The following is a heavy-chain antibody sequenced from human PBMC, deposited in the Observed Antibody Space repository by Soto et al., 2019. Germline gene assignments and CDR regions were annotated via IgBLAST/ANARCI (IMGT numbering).Heavy chain of an antibody. CDR2: IYYSGST. Sequence: SETLSLTCIVSSGPISGYYWSWIRQPPGKGLEWIGYIYYSGSTYYNPSLKSRVTISVDTSKNQFSLKLSSVTAADTAVYYCARERPDGSRLDPWGQGTLVTVSS. CDR1: SGPISGYY. V-gene: IGHV4-59*12. J-gene: IGHJ5*02. D-gene: IGHD6-13*01. CDR3: ARERPDGSRLDP.